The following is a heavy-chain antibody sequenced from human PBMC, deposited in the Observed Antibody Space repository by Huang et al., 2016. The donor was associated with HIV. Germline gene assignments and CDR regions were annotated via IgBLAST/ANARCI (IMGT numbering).Heavy chain of an antibody. Sequence: QLQLQESGPGLVKPSETLSLTCTVSGGSFRSDNYYWGWIRQPPGKGLEWIGSIYYSGSTYYNQSLKSRVTITGETSKNQFSLKMRSVTAADTAVYYCARLPGSITMIRGVITDPYWGQGTLVTVSS. J-gene: IGHJ4*02. CDR3: ARLPGSITMIRGVITDPY. V-gene: IGHV4-39*01. CDR1: GGSFRSDNYY. CDR2: IYYSGST. D-gene: IGHD3-10*01.